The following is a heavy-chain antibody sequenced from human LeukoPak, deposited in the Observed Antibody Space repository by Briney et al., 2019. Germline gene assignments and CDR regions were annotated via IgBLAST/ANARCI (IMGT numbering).Heavy chain of an antibody. J-gene: IGHJ4*02. D-gene: IGHD3-10*01. CDR2: INHSGST. V-gene: IGHV4-34*01. CDR1: GGSFSGYY. Sequence: SETLSLTCAVYGGSFSGYYWSWIRQPPGKGLEWIGEINHSGSTNYDPSLKSRVTISVDTSENQFSLKLSSVTAADTAVYYCARSPYYYGSGSYGYWGQGTLVTVSS. CDR3: ARSPYYYGSGSYGY.